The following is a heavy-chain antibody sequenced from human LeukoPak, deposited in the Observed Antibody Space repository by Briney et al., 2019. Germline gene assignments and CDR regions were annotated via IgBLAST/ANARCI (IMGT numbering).Heavy chain of an antibody. Sequence: SGRSLRLSCAASGFTFSSYGMHWVRQAPGKGLEWVAVISYDGSNKYYADSVKGRFTISRDNSKNTLYLQMNSLRAEDTAVYYCAKDGMADYYGSGGQDYWGQGTLVTVSS. CDR3: AKDGMADYYGSGGQDY. J-gene: IGHJ4*02. CDR2: ISYDGSNK. D-gene: IGHD3-10*01. V-gene: IGHV3-30*18. CDR1: GFTFSSYG.